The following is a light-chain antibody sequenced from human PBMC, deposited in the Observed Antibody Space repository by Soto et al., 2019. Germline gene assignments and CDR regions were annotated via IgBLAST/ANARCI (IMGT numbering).Light chain of an antibody. Sequence: QSALTQPPSASGTPGQRVTISCSGSSSNIGSNYVYWYQQLPGTAPKLLIYSNNQRPSGVPDRFSGSKSGTSASLAISGLRSEDEADYYCSSFTTSHTYIFGTGTKVTVL. J-gene: IGLJ1*01. CDR3: SSFTTSHTYI. CDR2: SNN. CDR1: SSNIGSNY. V-gene: IGLV1-47*02.